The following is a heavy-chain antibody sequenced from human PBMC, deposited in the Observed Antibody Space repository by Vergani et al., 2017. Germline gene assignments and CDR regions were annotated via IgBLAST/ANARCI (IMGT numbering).Heavy chain of an antibody. CDR2: IYYSGST. J-gene: IGHJ4*02. CDR3: ARGLVDTAVDY. CDR1: GCSISSYY. V-gene: IGHV4-59*01. D-gene: IGHD5-18*01. Sequence: QVQLQESGPGLVKPSETLSLTCTVSGCSISSYYWSWIRQPPVKGLEWIGYIYYSGSTNYNPPLKSRVTISVDTSKNQFSLKLSSVTAADTAMYYCARGLVDTAVDYWGQGTLVTVS.